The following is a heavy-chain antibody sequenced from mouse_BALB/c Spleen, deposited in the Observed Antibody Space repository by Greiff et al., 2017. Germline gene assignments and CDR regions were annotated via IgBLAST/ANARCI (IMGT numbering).Heavy chain of an antibody. Sequence: EVQLVESGPSLVKPSQTLSLTCSVTGDSITSGYWNWIRKFPGNKLEYMGYISYSGSTYYNPSLKSRISITRDTSKNQYYLQLNSVTTEDTATYYCARDYRYDSWYFDVWGAGTTVTVSS. CDR3: ARDYRYDSWYFDV. V-gene: IGHV3-8*02. D-gene: IGHD2-14*01. CDR1: GDSITSGY. CDR2: ISYSGST. J-gene: IGHJ1*01.